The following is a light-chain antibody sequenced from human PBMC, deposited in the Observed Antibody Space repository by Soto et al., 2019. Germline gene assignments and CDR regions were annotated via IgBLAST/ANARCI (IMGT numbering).Light chain of an antibody. CDR3: TVWDAGLRGRL. CDR1: SSNIEGNY. J-gene: IGLJ2*01. CDR2: RNH. V-gene: IGLV1-47*01. Sequence: QSVVTQPPSASGTPGQRVTLTCSGSSSNIEGNYVYWYQQVPGTAPRLLIYRNHQRPSGVPDRFSGSKSGASASLTINALRSEDEGDYYCTVWDAGLRGRLFGGGTKVTVL.